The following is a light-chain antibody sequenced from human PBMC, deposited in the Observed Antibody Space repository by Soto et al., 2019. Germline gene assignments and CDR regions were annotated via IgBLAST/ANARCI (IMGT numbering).Light chain of an antibody. CDR2: YDS. J-gene: IGLJ2*01. Sequence: SYELTQPPSVSVAPGKTAGITCGGNNIGSKSVHWYQQKPGQAPVLVIYYDSDRPSGIPERFSGSNSVNTATLTISRVEAGDEADYYCQVWDSSSDHVVFGGGTKLTVL. CDR3: QVWDSSSDHVV. CDR1: NIGSKS. V-gene: IGLV3-21*04.